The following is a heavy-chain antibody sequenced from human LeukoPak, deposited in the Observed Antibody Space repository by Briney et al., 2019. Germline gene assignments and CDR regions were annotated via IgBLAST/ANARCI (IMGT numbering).Heavy chain of an antibody. V-gene: IGHV1-8*01. CDR3: ARGYFSGAYYYYYYLDV. Sequence: ASVKVSCKASGYTFTSYDINWVRQATGQGLEWMGWMNPNSGNTGYAQKFQGRVTMTRNTSISTAYMELSSLRSEDTAVYYCARGYFSGAYYYYYYLDVWGKGTTVTISS. J-gene: IGHJ6*03. D-gene: IGHD3-10*01. CDR1: GYTFTSYD. CDR2: MNPNSGNT.